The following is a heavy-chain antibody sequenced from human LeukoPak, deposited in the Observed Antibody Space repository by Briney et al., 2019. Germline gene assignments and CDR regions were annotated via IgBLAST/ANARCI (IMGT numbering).Heavy chain of an antibody. CDR3: ARGEGYSSGWGYNWFDP. Sequence: GGSLRLSCAASGLTFSNYAMSWVRQAPGKGLEWVAVISYDGSNKYYADSVRGRFTISRDNSKNTLYLQMNSLRAEDTAVYYCARGEGYSSGWGYNWFDPWGQGTLVTVSS. CDR2: ISYDGSNK. J-gene: IGHJ5*02. CDR1: GLTFSNYA. V-gene: IGHV3-30-3*01. D-gene: IGHD6-19*01.